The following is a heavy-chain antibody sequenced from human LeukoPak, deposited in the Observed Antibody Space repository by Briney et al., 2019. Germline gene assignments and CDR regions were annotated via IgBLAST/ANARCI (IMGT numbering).Heavy chain of an antibody. CDR2: IIPIFGTA. CDR1: GGTFSSYA. Sequence: GASVKVSCKASGGTFSSYAISWVRQAPGQGLEWMGGIIPIFGTANYAQKFRGRVTITADKSTRTAYMELSSLRSEDTAVYYCARDVISDLVKPASDNWFDPWGQGTLVTVSS. CDR3: ARDVISDLVKPASDNWFDP. J-gene: IGHJ5*02. V-gene: IGHV1-69*06. D-gene: IGHD2-2*01.